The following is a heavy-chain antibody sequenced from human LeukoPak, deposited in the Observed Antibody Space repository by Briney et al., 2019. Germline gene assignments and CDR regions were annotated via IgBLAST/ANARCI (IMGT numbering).Heavy chain of an antibody. CDR1: GLTFSSYS. D-gene: IGHD3-10*01. J-gene: IGHJ6*03. Sequence: GGSLRLSCAASGLTFSSYSMNWVRQAPGKGLEWVSSISSSSYIYYADSVKGRFTISRDNAKNSLYLQMNSLRAEDTAVYYCARDVSDLRSFSKYYYMDVWGKGTTVTVSS. CDR3: ARDVSDLRSFSKYYYMDV. V-gene: IGHV3-21*01. CDR2: ISSSSYI.